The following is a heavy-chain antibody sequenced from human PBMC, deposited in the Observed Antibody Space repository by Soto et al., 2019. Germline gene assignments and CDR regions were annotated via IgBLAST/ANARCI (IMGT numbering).Heavy chain of an antibody. V-gene: IGHV3-15*07. CDR1: GFPFNNAW. CDR3: TTDSRTTLPEIRFDY. Sequence: EVQLVESGGGLVKPGGSLRLSCAASGFPFNNAWINWVRQVPGKGLEWVGRVKSKADGGSGDYAAPVKGRFFVSRDDSKDLLYLQMNCLKIDDTAVYYCTTDSRTTLPEIRFDYWGHGTQFTVAS. J-gene: IGHJ4*01. D-gene: IGHD1-26*01. CDR2: VKSKADGGSG.